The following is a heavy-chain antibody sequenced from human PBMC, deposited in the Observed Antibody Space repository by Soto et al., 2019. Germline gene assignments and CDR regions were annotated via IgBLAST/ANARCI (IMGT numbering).Heavy chain of an antibody. Sequence: AASVKVSCKASGYTFPNCGITWVRQAPGQGLEWMGWISAYKTNIKYAQKFQGRVTLTTDTSTSTAYMELRSLRSDDTAIYYCVRDLDGSGAYYTDFWGQGTLVTVSS. CDR1: GYTFPNCG. V-gene: IGHV1-18*01. CDR3: VRDLDGSGAYYTDF. D-gene: IGHD3-10*01. J-gene: IGHJ4*02. CDR2: ISAYKTNI.